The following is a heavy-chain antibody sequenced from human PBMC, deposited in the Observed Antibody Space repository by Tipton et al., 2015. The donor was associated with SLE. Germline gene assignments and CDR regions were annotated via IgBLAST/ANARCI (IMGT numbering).Heavy chain of an antibody. D-gene: IGHD4-17*01. Sequence: TLSLTCAVYGGSFSGYYWSWIRQPPGKGLEWIGEINHSGGTHHNPSLKSRVTISMDKSKNQFSLELRSVSAADTAVYYCARVGPSRTSVTTGAALDVWGQGTVVTVSS. V-gene: IGHV4-34*01. CDR1: GGSFSGYY. J-gene: IGHJ3*01. CDR3: ARVGPSRTSVTTGAALDV. CDR2: INHSGGT.